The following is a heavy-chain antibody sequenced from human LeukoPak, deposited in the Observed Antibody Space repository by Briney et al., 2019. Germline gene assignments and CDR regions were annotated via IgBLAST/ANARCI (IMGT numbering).Heavy chain of an antibody. CDR3: ARGNPYYYGSGSYYKARPPNWFDP. Sequence: SETLPLTCTVSGGSISSSSYYWGWIRQPPGKGLEWIGSIYYSGSTYYNPSLKSRVTISVDTSKNQFSLKLSSVTAADTAVYYCARGNPYYYGSGSYYKARPPNWFDPWGQGTLVTVSS. CDR1: GGSISSSSYY. V-gene: IGHV4-39*07. CDR2: IYYSGST. J-gene: IGHJ5*02. D-gene: IGHD3-10*01.